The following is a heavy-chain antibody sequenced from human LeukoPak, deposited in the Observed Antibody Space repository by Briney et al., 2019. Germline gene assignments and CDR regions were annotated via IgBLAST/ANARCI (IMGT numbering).Heavy chain of an antibody. Sequence: PGGSLRLSCAAFGFTFSSYWMSWVRQAPGKGLEWVANIKQDGSEKYYVDSVKGRFTISRDNAKNSLYLQMNSLRAEDTAVYYCASSGDEYYFDYWGQGTLVTVSS. V-gene: IGHV3-7*01. D-gene: IGHD3-10*01. CDR1: GFTFSSYW. CDR3: ASSGDEYYFDY. J-gene: IGHJ4*02. CDR2: IKQDGSEK.